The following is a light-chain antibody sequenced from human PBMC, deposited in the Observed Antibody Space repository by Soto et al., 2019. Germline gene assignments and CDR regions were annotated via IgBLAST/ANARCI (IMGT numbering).Light chain of an antibody. CDR2: TNN. CDR3: AAWDDSLSGPV. J-gene: IGLJ3*02. CDR1: SANIGSAS. V-gene: IGLV1-47*02. Sequence: QSVLTQPHSASGTPGQTVTISCSGSSANIGSASVYWYQQLPGTAPKLLIYTNNKRPPGVPDRFSGSKSGTSASLAISGLRSEDEADYYCAAWDDSLSGPVFGGGTKLTVL.